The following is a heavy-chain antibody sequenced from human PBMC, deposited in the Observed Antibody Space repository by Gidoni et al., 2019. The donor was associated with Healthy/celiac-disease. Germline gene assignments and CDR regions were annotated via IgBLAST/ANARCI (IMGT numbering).Heavy chain of an antibody. Sequence: QVQLVESGGGVVQPGRSLRLSCAASGFTFSSYGMHWVRQAPGKGLEWVAVISYDGSNKYYADSVKGRFTISRDNSKNTLYLQMNSLRAEDTAVYYCAKSSTSSGLDAFDIWGQGTMVTVSS. J-gene: IGHJ3*02. V-gene: IGHV3-30*18. D-gene: IGHD3-22*01. CDR1: GFTFSSYG. CDR3: AKSSTSSGLDAFDI. CDR2: ISYDGSNK.